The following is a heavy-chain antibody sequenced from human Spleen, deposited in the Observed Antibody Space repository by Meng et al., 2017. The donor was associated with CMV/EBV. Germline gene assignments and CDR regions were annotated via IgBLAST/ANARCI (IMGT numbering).Heavy chain of an antibody. D-gene: IGHD3-22*01. J-gene: IGHJ4*02. CDR3: ATASGDYSDSSGFPN. CDR2: ISGSGGTI. CDR1: GFTFRSYE. Sequence: GGSLRLSCAASGFTFRSYEMNWVRQAPGKGLEWVSYISGSGGTIHYADSVKGRFTIFRDSSKNTLYLQMNSLRAEDTAVYYCATASGDYSDSSGFPNWGQGTRVTVSS. V-gene: IGHV3-48*03.